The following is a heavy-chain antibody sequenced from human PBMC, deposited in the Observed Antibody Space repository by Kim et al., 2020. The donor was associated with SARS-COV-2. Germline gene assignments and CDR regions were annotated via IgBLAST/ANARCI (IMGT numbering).Heavy chain of an antibody. CDR2: MNPNSGNT. CDR1: GYTFTSYE. D-gene: IGHD3-10*01. CDR3: ARGLLVRGVFYYYYYMDV. Sequence: ASVKVSCKASGYTFTSYEINWVRQATGQGLEWMGWMNPNSGNTGYAQKFQGRVTMTRNTSISTAYMELSSLRSEDTAVYYCARGLLVRGVFYYYYYMDVWGKGTTVTVSS. V-gene: IGHV1-8*01. J-gene: IGHJ6*03.